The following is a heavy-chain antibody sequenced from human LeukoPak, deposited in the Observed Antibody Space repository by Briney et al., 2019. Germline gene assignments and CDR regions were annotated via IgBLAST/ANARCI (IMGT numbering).Heavy chain of an antibody. D-gene: IGHD3-10*01. J-gene: IGHJ4*02. CDR1: GFTCSSQA. Sequence: GGSLRLSCAASGFTCSSQAMSWVRQAPGKGLEWVSAISGSSGSTYYADSVKGRFTISRDNSKNTLYLQMDSLRAEDTAVYFCVGFGELFKPGLGYWGQGTQVSVSS. V-gene: IGHV3-23*01. CDR2: ISGSSGST. CDR3: VGFGELFKPGLGY.